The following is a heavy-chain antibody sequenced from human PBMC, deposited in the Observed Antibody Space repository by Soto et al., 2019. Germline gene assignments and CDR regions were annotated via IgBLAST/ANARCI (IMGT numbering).Heavy chain of an antibody. J-gene: IGHJ1*01. CDR1: GFTVSSNY. CDR3: ARDLVESGYPEYFQH. D-gene: IGHD3-22*01. CDR2: IYSGGST. Sequence: EVQLVESGEGLIQPGGSLRLSCAASGFTVSSNYMSWVRQAPGKGLEWVSVIYSGGSTYYADSVKGRFTISRDNSKYTLYLQMSSLRAEDTAVYYCARDLVESGYPEYFQHWGQGNLVTVSS. V-gene: IGHV3-53*01.